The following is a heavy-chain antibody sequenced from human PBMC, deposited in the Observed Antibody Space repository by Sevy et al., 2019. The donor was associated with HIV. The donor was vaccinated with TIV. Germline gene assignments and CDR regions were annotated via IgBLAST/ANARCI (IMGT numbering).Heavy chain of an antibody. CDR3: ARQNDFDI. J-gene: IGHJ3*02. Sequence: SETPSLTCTVSGGSINSDHWNWIRQPPGKGLEWIGYVYYTGGTNYNPSLKNRVTISVDRTKNQFSLKLTSVTAADTAVYYCARQNDFDIWGQGTMVTVSS. V-gene: IGHV4-59*08. CDR1: GGSINSDH. CDR2: VYYTGGT. D-gene: IGHD1-1*01.